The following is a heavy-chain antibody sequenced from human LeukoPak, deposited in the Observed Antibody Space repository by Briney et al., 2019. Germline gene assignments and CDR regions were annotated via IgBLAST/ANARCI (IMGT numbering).Heavy chain of an antibody. D-gene: IGHD3-10*01. CDR2: MNPDSGNT. CDR1: GYTFTSFD. Sequence: GASVKVSCKASGYTFTSFDINWVRQATGQGPEWMGWMNPDSGNTGYAQRFRGRVTMTRDTSISTAYLELSSLTSEDTAVYYCASHTYYLSSGSFGHWGQGTLVTVSS. J-gene: IGHJ4*02. V-gene: IGHV1-8*01. CDR3: ASHTYYLSSGSFGH.